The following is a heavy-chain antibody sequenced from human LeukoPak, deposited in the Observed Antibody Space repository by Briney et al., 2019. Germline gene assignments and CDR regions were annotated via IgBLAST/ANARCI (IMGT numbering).Heavy chain of an antibody. CDR2: LFASGYS. CDR1: GFSVSVNY. V-gene: IGHV3-66*01. CDR3: AAKGYGYTGIYLFAH. Sequence: LPGGSLRLSCAASGFSVSVNYMSWVRQAPGKGLEWVSVLFASGYSKYADSVKGRFTISRDNSENTLDLHMHSLRAEDTAVYYCAAKGYGYTGIYLFAHWGQGTLVTVSS. J-gene: IGHJ4*02. D-gene: IGHD1-26*01.